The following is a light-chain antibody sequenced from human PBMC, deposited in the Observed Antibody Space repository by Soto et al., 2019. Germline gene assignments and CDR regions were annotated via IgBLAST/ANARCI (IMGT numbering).Light chain of an antibody. J-gene: IGKJ3*01. V-gene: IGKV3-20*01. CDR3: QYYGSSTGFT. Sequence: EIVLTQSPGTLSLSPGERATLSCRASQSVVSTAVVWYQKKPGQAPRLLIYGASNRGPGIPERFSGSGAGTDFTLTISRLDLEDFAVYDCQYYGSSTGFTFGPGTKVDIK. CDR1: QSVVSTA. CDR2: GAS.